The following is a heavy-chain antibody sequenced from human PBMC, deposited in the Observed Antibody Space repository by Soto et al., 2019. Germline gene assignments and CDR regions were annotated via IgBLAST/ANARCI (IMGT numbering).Heavy chain of an antibody. V-gene: IGHV1-18*01. J-gene: IGHJ4*02. D-gene: IGHD5-12*01. CDR2: ISAYNGNT. CDR1: GYTFTSYG. CDR3: ACDNGYESDY. Sequence: QVQLVQSGAAVKKPGASVKVSCKASGYTFTSYGISWVRQDPGQGLEWMGWISAYNGNTNNAQKLEGRGTMTTDPSTSTAHMELRSLRSDDTAVYYCACDNGYESDYCGQLTLVTVSS.